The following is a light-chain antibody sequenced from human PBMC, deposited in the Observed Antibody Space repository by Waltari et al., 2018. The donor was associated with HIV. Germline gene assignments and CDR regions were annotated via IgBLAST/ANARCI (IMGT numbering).Light chain of an antibody. Sequence: QSALTQPASVSGSPGQSITISCIGTNSDVGGYNYVSWYQQHPATAPKLLIYEVTNRPPATSYRFSRPQAGNTASLSIAGLQAEDESDYYCSSYTPTSTVVFGGGTKLTVL. CDR2: EVT. V-gene: IGLV2-14*01. CDR3: SSYTPTSTVV. CDR1: NSDVGGYNY. J-gene: IGLJ2*01.